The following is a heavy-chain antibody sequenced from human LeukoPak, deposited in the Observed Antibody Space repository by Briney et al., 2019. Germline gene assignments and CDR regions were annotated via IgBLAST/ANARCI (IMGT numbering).Heavy chain of an antibody. CDR3: ARDGVGDYGDYSEY. D-gene: IGHD4-17*01. CDR2: IYSGGST. J-gene: IGHJ4*02. V-gene: IGHV3-53*01. CDR1: GFTVSSNY. Sequence: GGSLRLSCAASGFTVSSNYMSWVRQAPGKGLEWVSVIYSGGSTYYADSVKGRFTISRDNSKNTLYLQMNSLRAEDTAVYYCARDGVGDYGDYSEYWGQGTLVTVSS.